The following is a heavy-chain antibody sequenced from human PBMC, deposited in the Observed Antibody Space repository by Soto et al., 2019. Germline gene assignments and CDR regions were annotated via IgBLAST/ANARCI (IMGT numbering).Heavy chain of an antibody. Sequence: LRLSCAASGFTFSSYGMHWVRQAPGKGLEWVAVISYDGSNKYYADSVKGRFTISRDNSKNTLYLQMNSLRAEDTAVYYCAKLAYCGGDCYADYWGQGTLVTVSS. J-gene: IGHJ4*02. V-gene: IGHV3-30*18. D-gene: IGHD2-21*02. CDR2: ISYDGSNK. CDR1: GFTFSSYG. CDR3: AKLAYCGGDCYADY.